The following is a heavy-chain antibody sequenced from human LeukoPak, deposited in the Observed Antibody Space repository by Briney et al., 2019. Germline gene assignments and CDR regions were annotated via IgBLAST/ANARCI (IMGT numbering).Heavy chain of an antibody. CDR3: VRADYSNASPGD. CDR1: GFMFSTCW. V-gene: IGHV3-74*01. Sequence: GGSLRLSCSASGFMFSTCWMYWVRQAPGKGLVWVSRIINDGSITNYADSVKGRFTISRDNAQNTLYLQMNSLRVEDTAVYYCVRADYSNASPGDWGQGTLVTVSS. CDR2: IINDGSIT. D-gene: IGHD4-11*01. J-gene: IGHJ4*02.